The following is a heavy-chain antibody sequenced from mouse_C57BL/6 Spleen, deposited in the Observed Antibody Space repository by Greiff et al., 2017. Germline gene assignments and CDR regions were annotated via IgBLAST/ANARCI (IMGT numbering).Heavy chain of an antibody. Sequence: VQLQQSGAELVKPGASVKLSCKASGYTFTEYTIHWVKQRSGQGLEWIGWFYPGSGSIKYNEKFKDKATLTADKSSSTVYMELSRLRSEDSAVYFCARREEGYGNYLYYFDYWGQGTTLTVSS. CDR1: GYTFTEYT. J-gene: IGHJ2*01. CDR2: FYPGSGSI. V-gene: IGHV1-62-2*01. D-gene: IGHD2-10*02. CDR3: ARREEGYGNYLYYFDY.